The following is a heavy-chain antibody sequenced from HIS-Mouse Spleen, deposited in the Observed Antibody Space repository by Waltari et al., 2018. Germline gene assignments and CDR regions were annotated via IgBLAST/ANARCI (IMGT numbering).Heavy chain of an antibody. CDR1: GYTFTSYG. V-gene: IGHV1-18*01. Sequence: EVKRPGASVKVSCKASGYTFTSYGISWVRQAPGQGLEWMGWISAYNGNTNYAQKLQGRVTMTTDTSTSTAYMELRSLRSDDTAVYYCARDYDILTGRDAFDIWGQGTMVTVSS. J-gene: IGHJ3*02. D-gene: IGHD3-9*01. CDR3: ARDYDILTGRDAFDI. CDR2: ISAYNGNT.